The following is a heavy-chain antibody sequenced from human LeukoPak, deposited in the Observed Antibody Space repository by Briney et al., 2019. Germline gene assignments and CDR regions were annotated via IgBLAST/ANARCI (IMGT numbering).Heavy chain of an antibody. CDR1: GFTFSSYA. Sequence: GGSLRLSCAASGFTFSSYAMSWVRQAPGKGLEWVSAISGSGGSTYYADSVKGRFTISRDNSKNTLYLQMNSLRAEDTAVYYCAKDRPYYYDSSGYYPPNYFDYWGQGTLVTVSS. CDR3: AKDRPYYYDSSGYYPPNYFDY. D-gene: IGHD3-22*01. CDR2: ISGSGGST. V-gene: IGHV3-23*01. J-gene: IGHJ4*02.